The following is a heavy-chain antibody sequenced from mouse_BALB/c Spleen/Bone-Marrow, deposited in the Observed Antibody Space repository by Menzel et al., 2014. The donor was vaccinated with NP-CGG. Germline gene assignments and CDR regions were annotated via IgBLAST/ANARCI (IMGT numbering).Heavy chain of an antibody. CDR2: IRNKANGYTT. CDR3: ARDDYRYDGWYFDV. CDR1: GFTFTDYY. D-gene: IGHD2-14*01. J-gene: IGHJ1*01. V-gene: IGHV7-3*02. Sequence: EVKLVESGGGLVQPGGSLRLSCATSGFTFTDYYMSWVRQPPGKALEWLGFIRNKANGYTTGYSASVKGRFTISRDNSQSILYRQMNTLRAEDSATYCCARDDYRYDGWYFDVWGEGPTVTVSS.